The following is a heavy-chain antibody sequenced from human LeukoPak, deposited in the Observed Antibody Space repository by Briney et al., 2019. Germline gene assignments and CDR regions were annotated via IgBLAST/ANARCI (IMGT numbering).Heavy chain of an antibody. CDR2: ISGSGGST. CDR1: GFTFSSYA. Sequence: GGSLRLSCAASGFTFSSYAMSWVRQAPGKGLEWVSAISGSGGSTYYADSVKGRFTISRDNSKNTLYLQMNSLRAEDTAVYYCAKGKRDSSGLYYYYYGMDVWGQGTTVTVSS. D-gene: IGHD6-19*01. CDR3: AKGKRDSSGLYYYYYGMDV. V-gene: IGHV3-23*01. J-gene: IGHJ6*02.